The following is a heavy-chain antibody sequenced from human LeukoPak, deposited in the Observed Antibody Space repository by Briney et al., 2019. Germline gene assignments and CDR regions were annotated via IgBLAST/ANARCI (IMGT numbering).Heavy chain of an antibody. Sequence: GGSLRLSCAASGFTFSSYAMSWVRQAPGKGLEWVSAISGSGGSTYYADSVKGRFTISRDNSKNTLYLQMNSLRAEDTAVYYCAKVRTNGIVVVPAASDYWGQGTLVTVSS. CDR1: GFTFSSYA. CDR2: ISGSGGST. CDR3: AKVRTNGIVVVPAASDY. D-gene: IGHD2-2*01. J-gene: IGHJ4*02. V-gene: IGHV3-23*01.